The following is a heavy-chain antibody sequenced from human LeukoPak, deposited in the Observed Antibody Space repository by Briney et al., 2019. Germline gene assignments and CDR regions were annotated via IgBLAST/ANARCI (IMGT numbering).Heavy chain of an antibody. D-gene: IGHD3-10*01. V-gene: IGHV3-7*01. J-gene: IGHJ4*02. CDR1: GFTFSTYW. Sequence: GGSLRLSCAASGFTFSTYWMSWVRQAPGKGLEWVANINQDGTEKYYVDSVKGRFTISRDYAKNSLYLQMNSLRVEDTAVYYCAKVAKYYYGPETYYFFEQWGQGTPVTASS. CDR3: AKVAKYYYGPETYYFFEQ. CDR2: INQDGTEK.